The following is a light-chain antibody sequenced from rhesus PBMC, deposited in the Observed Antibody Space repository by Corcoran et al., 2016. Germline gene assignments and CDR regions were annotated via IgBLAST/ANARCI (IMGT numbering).Light chain of an antibody. Sequence: DIQMTQSPSSLSVSVGDKVTITCHASQGISSGLAWYQQKPGKAPKPLIYAASSLQSGVPSRYNGSGSGTDYTLTISSLQPEGFATYYCQPYDTLPWTFGQGTKVEIK. J-gene: IGKJ1*01. CDR2: AAS. V-gene: IGKV1-19*01. CDR1: QGISSG. CDR3: QPYDTLPWT.